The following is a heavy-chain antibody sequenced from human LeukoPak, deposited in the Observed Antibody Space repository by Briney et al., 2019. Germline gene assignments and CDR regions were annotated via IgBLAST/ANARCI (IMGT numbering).Heavy chain of an antibody. CDR2: ISSSGSTI. V-gene: IGHV3-11*04. D-gene: IGHD6-13*01. J-gene: IGHJ6*03. Sequence: GGSLRLSCAASGFTFSDYYMSWIRQAPGKGLEWVSYISSSGSTIYYADSVKGRFTISRDNAKNSLYLQMNSLRAEDTAVYYCARNGIRIAAAGPPDYYYYYYMDVWGKGTTVTVSS. CDR3: ARNGIRIAAAGPPDYYYYYYMDV. CDR1: GFTFSDYY.